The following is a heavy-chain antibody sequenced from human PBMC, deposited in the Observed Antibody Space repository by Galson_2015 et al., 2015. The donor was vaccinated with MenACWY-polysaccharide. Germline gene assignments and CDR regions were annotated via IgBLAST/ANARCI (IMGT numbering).Heavy chain of an antibody. V-gene: IGHV3-23*01. D-gene: IGHD6-13*01. CDR3: AKQMGGSSRYVWDQ. Sequence: SLRLSCAASGLTFSSYAMSWVRQAPGKGLEWVSSISGRGDKIHYADSVKGRFAVSRDNSKNTLFVQINSLRAEDTALYYCAKQMGGSSRYVWDQWGQGTLVTVSS. CDR1: GLTFSSYA. J-gene: IGHJ4*02. CDR2: ISGRGDKI.